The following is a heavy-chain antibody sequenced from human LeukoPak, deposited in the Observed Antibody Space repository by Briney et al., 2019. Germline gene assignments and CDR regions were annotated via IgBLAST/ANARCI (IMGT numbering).Heavy chain of an antibody. CDR3: ARGGYSYGYDDDFEY. CDR2: IYNSGRT. D-gene: IGHD5-18*01. J-gene: IGHJ4*02. CDR1: GGSIGRHY. V-gene: IGHV4-59*07. Sequence: SDTPTRACTVSGGSIGRHYGGWIRQTAGNALGWIGWIYNSGRTNYNPSFKSRVTISVDTSKNQFPLKLTSVTAADPAVYYCARGGYSYGYDDDFEYWGQGILVTVSS.